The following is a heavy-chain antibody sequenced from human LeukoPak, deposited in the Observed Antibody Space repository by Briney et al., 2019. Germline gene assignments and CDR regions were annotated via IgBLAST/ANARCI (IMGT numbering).Heavy chain of an antibody. CDR2: INPRNGGT. CDR1: RYTFTDYY. V-gene: IGHV1-2*02. CDR3: AREGNGLLSKDLDY. J-gene: IGHJ4*02. Sequence: GASVKVSCKGSRYTFTDYYLHWVRQAPGQGLEWVGYINPRNGGTSSPPNFRGRVTMTTDASSSTVYMELSRLTSDDTAIYYFAREGNGLLSKDLDYWGQGTLVTVSS. D-gene: IGHD2-15*01.